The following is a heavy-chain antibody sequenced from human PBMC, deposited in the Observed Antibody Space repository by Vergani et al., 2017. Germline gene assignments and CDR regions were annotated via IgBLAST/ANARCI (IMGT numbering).Heavy chain of an antibody. V-gene: IGHV4-34*01. CDR2: NDHTGWP. CDR1: GGSFTSYH. D-gene: IGHD4-11*01. J-gene: IGHJ6*03. CDR3: VRVNTETNGHLYYYYYMDV. Sequence: QVQLQQWGGGLLKPSETLSLTCVVNGGSFTSYHWTWIRQSPGEGLEWVGDNDHTGWPDYNPSLKSRLTMSVDKSRNQFSLTLNSVTATDTAIYFCVRVNTETNGHLYYYYYMDVWGQGTAVTVS.